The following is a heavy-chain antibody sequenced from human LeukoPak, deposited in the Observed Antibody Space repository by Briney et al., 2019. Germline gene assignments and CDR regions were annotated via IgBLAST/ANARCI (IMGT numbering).Heavy chain of an antibody. Sequence: PSETLSLTCTVSGGSISSSSYYWGWIRQPPGKGLEWIGSIYYSGSTYYNPSLKSRVTISVDTSKNQFSLKLSSVTAADTAVYYCARDIGIAVAEWGQGTLVTVSS. CDR2: IYYSGST. CDR3: ARDIGIAVAE. CDR1: GGSISSSSYY. D-gene: IGHD6-19*01. V-gene: IGHV4-39*02. J-gene: IGHJ4*02.